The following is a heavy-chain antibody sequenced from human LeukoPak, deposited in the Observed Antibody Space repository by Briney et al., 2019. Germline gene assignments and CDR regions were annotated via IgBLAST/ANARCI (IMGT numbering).Heavy chain of an antibody. V-gene: IGHV3-64D*06. D-gene: IGHD1-26*01. CDR2: ISTNGETT. Sequence: GEXLXLSXXASGFPFNTHFMHWVRQTPGKALEYVSTISTNGETTFYADSVTGRFTISRDNSQNTLYLQMSSLRPDDTAVYYCVKDLSGTWSFDYWGQGTLVTVSS. CDR3: VKDLSGTWSFDY. J-gene: IGHJ4*02. CDR1: GFPFNTHF.